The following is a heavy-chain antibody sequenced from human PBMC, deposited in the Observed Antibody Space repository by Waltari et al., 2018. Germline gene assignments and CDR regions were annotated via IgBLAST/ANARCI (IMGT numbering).Heavy chain of an antibody. J-gene: IGHJ4*02. CDR1: GFPFSSYS. V-gene: IGHV3-21*01. CDR3: ARARALEPPDY. Sequence: EVQLVESGGGLVKPGGALRLSCAASGFPFSSYSMTWVRQAPGKGLEWVSSISSSSYIYYADSVKGRFTISRDNAKNSLYLQMNSLRAEDTAVYYCARARALEPPDYWGQGTLVTVSS. CDR2: ISSSSYI.